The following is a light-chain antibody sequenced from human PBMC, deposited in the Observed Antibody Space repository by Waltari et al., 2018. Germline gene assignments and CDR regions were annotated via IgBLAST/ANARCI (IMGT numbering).Light chain of an antibody. Sequence: SALTHPDPVSGSPGQPITISCSGFGSASRGYNYVSWYQQHPGEAPKVIIYDVTNRPSGVSNRFSGSKSGSSASLIISGLQPEDEAVYYCSSFTSSTTGIFGGGTKLTVL. V-gene: IGLV2-14*03. J-gene: IGLJ2*01. CDR1: GSASRGYNY. CDR3: SSFTSSTTGI. CDR2: DVT.